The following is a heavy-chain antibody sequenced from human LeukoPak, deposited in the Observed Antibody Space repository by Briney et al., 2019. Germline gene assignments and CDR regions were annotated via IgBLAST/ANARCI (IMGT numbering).Heavy chain of an antibody. Sequence: GGSLRLSCAASGFTFSSYAMSWVRQAPGKGLEWVSAISGSGGSTYYADSVKGRFTISRDNSKNTLYLQMHSLRAEDTAVYYCARDKGIIVAPFDYWGQGTLVTVSS. V-gene: IGHV3-23*01. CDR2: ISGSGGST. J-gene: IGHJ4*02. D-gene: IGHD5-12*01. CDR1: GFTFSSYA. CDR3: ARDKGIIVAPFDY.